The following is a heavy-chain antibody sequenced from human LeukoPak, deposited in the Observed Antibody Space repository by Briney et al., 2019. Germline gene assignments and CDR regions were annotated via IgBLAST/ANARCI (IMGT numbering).Heavy chain of an antibody. CDR3: ARVPYSNYVRYYYYGMDV. D-gene: IGHD4-11*01. Sequence: SETLSLTCAVYGGSFSGYNWSWIRQPPGKGLEWIGKVNHSGSTNYNPSLKSRVTISVDTSKNQFSLKLSSVTAADTAVYYCARVPYSNYVRYYYYGMDVWGQGTTVTVSS. CDR2: VNHSGST. CDR1: GGSFSGYN. J-gene: IGHJ6*02. V-gene: IGHV4-34*01.